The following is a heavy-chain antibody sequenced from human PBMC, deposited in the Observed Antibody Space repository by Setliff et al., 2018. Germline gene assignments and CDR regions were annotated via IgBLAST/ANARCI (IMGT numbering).Heavy chain of an antibody. V-gene: IGHV3-11*01. CDR3: AKDGVWYRRLT. CDR1: GGSISSHY. CDR2: ISSSGSTI. Sequence: LSLTCTVSGGSISSHYWSWIRQPPGKGLEWVSYISSSGSTIYYADSVKGRFTISRDNAKNSLYLQMNSLRAEDTALYYCAKDGVWYRRLTWGQGTLVTVSS. J-gene: IGHJ4*02. D-gene: IGHD2-8*01.